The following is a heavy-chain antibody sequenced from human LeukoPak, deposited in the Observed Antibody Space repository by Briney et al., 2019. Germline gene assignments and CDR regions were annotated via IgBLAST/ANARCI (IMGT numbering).Heavy chain of an antibody. CDR1: GFTFSSYS. J-gene: IGHJ5*02. CDR2: ISSSSSYI. D-gene: IGHD2-2*01. V-gene: IGHV3-21*01. CDR3: ARVVRPAASLGWFDP. Sequence: KAGGSLRLSCAASGFTFSSYSMNWVRQAPGKGLEWVSSISSSSSYIYYADSVKGRFTISRDNAKNSLYLQMNSLRAEDTAVYYCARVVRPAASLGWFDPWGQGTLVTVSS.